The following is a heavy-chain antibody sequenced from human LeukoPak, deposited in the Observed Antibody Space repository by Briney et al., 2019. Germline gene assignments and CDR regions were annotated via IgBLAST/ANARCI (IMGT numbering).Heavy chain of an antibody. CDR1: GYTFTGYY. CDR2: INPNSGGT. D-gene: IGHD3-10*01. V-gene: IGHV1-2*06. J-gene: IGHJ4*02. CDR3: ARAKGSITMVRGVTPYFDY. Sequence: ASVKVSXKASGYTFTGYYMHWVRQAPGQGLEWMGRINPNSGGTNYAQKFQGRVTMTRDTSISTAYMELSRLRSDDTAVYYCARAKGSITMVRGVTPYFDYWGQGTLVTVSS.